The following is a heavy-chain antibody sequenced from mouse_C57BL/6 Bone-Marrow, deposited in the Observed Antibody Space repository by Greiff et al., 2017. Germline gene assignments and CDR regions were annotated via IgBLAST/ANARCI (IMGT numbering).Heavy chain of an antibody. J-gene: IGHJ4*01. CDR3: ARDPDGPYAMDY. D-gene: IGHD2-3*01. Sequence: EVKVVESGGGLVQSGRSLRLSCATSGFTFSVFYMEWVRQAPGKGLEWIAASRNKANDYTTEYSASVKGRFIVSRDTSQSILYLQMNALRAEDTAIYYCARDPDGPYAMDYWGQGTSVTVS. CDR1: GFTFSVFY. V-gene: IGHV7-1*01. CDR2: SRNKANDYTT.